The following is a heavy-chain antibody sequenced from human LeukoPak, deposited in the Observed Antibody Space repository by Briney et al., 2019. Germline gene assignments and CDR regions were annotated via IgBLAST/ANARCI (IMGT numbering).Heavy chain of an antibody. CDR1: GYTFTSYG. CDR3: ARDQGITIFGVVHWFDP. Sequence: ASVKASCKASGYTFTSYGISWVRQAPGQGLEWMGWISAYNGNTNDAQKLQGRVTMTTDTSTRPAYMELRSLRSEDTAVYYCARDQGITIFGVVHWFDPWGQGTLVTVSS. D-gene: IGHD3-3*01. V-gene: IGHV1-18*01. J-gene: IGHJ5*02. CDR2: ISAYNGNT.